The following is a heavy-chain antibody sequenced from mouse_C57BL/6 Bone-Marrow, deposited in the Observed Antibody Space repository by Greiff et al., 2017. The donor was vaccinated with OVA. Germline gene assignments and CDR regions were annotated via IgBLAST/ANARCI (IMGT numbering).Heavy chain of an antibody. Sequence: VKLVESGPELVKPGASVKISCKASGYAFSSSWMNWVKQRPGKGLEWIGRIYPGDGDTNYNGKFKGKATLTADKSSSTAYMQLSSLTSEDSAVYFCAREVYYSNYDWYFDVWGTGTTVTVSS. CDR3: AREVYYSNYDWYFDV. J-gene: IGHJ1*03. CDR1: GYAFSSSW. D-gene: IGHD2-5*01. CDR2: IYPGDGDT. V-gene: IGHV1-82*01.